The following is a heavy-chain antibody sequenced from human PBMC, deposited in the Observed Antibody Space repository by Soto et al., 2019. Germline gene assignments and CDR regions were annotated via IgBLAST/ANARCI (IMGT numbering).Heavy chain of an antibody. Sequence: SETLSLNCTVSGGSISGRSYYWGWIRQPPGKGLEWIGSIYYSGSTYYNPSLKSRVTISVDTSKNQFSLKLSSVTVADTAVYYCARHDSNLDWIDPWGQGTLVTVSS. J-gene: IGHJ5*02. V-gene: IGHV4-39*01. CDR3: ARHDSNLDWIDP. D-gene: IGHD2-15*01. CDR1: GGSISGRSYY. CDR2: IYYSGST.